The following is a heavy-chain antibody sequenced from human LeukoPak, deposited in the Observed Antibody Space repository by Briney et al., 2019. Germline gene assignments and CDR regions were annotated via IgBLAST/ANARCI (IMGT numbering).Heavy chain of an antibody. CDR1: GFTFGSYS. CDR3: ARGVAARHWFDP. D-gene: IGHD6-6*01. V-gene: IGHV3-21*01. Sequence: PGGSLRLSCAASGFTFGSYSMNWVRQAPGKGLEWVSSISSSSSYIYYADSVKGRFTISRDNAKNSLYLQMNSLRAEDTAVYYCARGVAARHWFDPWGQGTLVTVSS. J-gene: IGHJ5*02. CDR2: ISSSSSYI.